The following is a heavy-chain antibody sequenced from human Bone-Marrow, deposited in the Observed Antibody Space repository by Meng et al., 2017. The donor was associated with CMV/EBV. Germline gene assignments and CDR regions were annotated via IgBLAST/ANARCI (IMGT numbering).Heavy chain of an antibody. Sequence: TGSAGSVRSGSYYWRWIRQPPEKGLEWIGYIYYSGSTNYNPSLESRVTISVDTSKNQFSLKLSSVTAADTAVYYCARGTSWGHWFDPWGQGTLVTVSS. D-gene: IGHD3-16*01. CDR2: IYYSGST. V-gene: IGHV4-61*01. CDR1: AGSVRSGSYY. J-gene: IGHJ5*02. CDR3: ARGTSWGHWFDP.